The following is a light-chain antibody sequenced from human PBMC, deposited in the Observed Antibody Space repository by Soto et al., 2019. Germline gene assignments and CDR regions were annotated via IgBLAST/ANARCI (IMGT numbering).Light chain of an antibody. V-gene: IGKV1-12*01. CDR1: QGISSR. CDR3: QQSNSFPLT. J-gene: IGKJ4*01. CDR2: AAS. Sequence: DIQMTQSPSSVSASVGDRVTITCRASQGISSRLAWYQQKPGKAPNLLIYAASSLQSGVPSRFSGSGSETDFTLTIRSLQREDFATYYCQQSNSFPLTFGGGTKVEIK.